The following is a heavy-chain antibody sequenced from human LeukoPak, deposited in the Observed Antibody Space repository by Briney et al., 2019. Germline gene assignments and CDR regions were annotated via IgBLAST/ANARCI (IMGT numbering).Heavy chain of an antibody. D-gene: IGHD6-13*01. CDR2: IYPDDSDT. CDR3: ARRRIADFRDAFDI. CDR1: GYRFKDYW. V-gene: IGHV5-51*01. J-gene: IGHJ3*02. Sequence: GESLKISCKASGYRFKDYWIARVRQKAGKGLEWMGGIYPDDSDTRYSPSFQGQVTISADKSISTAYLQWSSLKASDTAMYYCARRRIADFRDAFDIWGQGTMVTVSS.